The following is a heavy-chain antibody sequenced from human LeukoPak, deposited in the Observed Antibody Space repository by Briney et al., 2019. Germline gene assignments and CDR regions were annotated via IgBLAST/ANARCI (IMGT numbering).Heavy chain of an antibody. Sequence: SETLSLTCTVSGGSISSGDYYWSWIRQPPGTGLEWIGYIYYSGSTYYNPSLKSRVTISVDTSKNQFSLKLSSVTAADTAVYYCARGLVEVVGGYFDLWGRGTRVTGSS. CDR1: GGSISSGDYY. J-gene: IGHJ2*01. CDR2: IYYSGST. V-gene: IGHV4-30-4*01. D-gene: IGHD2-2*01. CDR3: ARGLVEVVGGYFDL.